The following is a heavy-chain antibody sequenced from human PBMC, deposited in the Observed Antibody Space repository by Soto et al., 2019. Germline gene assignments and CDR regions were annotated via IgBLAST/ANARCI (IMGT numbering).Heavy chain of an antibody. CDR2: ISPHNRNT. Sequence: RASVKVSCKASGYTFGHLYITWVRQAPGQGLEWMGAISPHNRNTNYAEKFRGRVTMTTDTSTTTAYMELRSLRSDDTAVYYCARDEGGYDILTGYYKAHHFDQWGQGALVTVSS. CDR3: ARDEGGYDILTGYYKAHHFDQ. CDR1: GYTFGHLY. J-gene: IGHJ4*02. D-gene: IGHD3-9*01. V-gene: IGHV1-18*01.